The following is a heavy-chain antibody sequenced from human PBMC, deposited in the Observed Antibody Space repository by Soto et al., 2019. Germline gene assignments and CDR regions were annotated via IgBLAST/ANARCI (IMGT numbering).Heavy chain of an antibody. D-gene: IGHD3-3*01. Sequence: ASVKVSCKAPGDTLTSYYMHWVRQAPGHGLEWMGVINPNGGSTRFAQKFQGRVTMTRDTSTSTVYMELRGLTSDDAAVYFCAKGRAITVYGVDILFDYWGLGTLVTVSS. J-gene: IGHJ4*01. V-gene: IGHV1-46*01. CDR2: INPNGGST. CDR1: GDTLTSYY. CDR3: AKGRAITVYGVDILFDY.